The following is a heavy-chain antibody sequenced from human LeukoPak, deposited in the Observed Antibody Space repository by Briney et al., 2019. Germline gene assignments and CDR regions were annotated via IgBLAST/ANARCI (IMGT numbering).Heavy chain of an antibody. CDR3: ARDGIDYDILTGYPDAFDI. D-gene: IGHD3-9*01. V-gene: IGHV4-31*03. Sequence: NPSETLSLTCPVSGGSISSGGYYWSWIRQHPGKGLAWIGYIYYSGSTYYNPSLKSRVTISVDTSKNQFSLKLSSVTAADTAVYYCARDGIDYDILTGYPDAFDIWGQGTMVTVSS. J-gene: IGHJ3*02. CDR2: IYYSGST. CDR1: GGSISSGGYY.